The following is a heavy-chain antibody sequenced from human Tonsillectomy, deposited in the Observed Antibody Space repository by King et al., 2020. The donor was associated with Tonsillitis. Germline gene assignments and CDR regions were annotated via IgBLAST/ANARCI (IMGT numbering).Heavy chain of an antibody. J-gene: IGHJ5*02. V-gene: IGHV4-39*07. CDR3: ARQSISDILTGPQPYDP. CDR2: IYYGVST. CDR1: GGSINSTEYY. D-gene: IGHD3-9*01. Sequence: LQLQESGPGLVKPSETLSLTCTVSGGSINSTEYYWGWIRQPPGRGLEWIANIYYGVSTYYNPSLKSRVATSVDTSKNQFSLKLNSVTAADTAFYYCARQSISDILTGPQPYDPWGQGTLVTVSS.